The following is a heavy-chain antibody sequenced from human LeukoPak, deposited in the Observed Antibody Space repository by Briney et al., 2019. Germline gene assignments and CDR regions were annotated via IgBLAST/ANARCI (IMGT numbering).Heavy chain of an antibody. CDR1: GYTFTSYY. CDR2: INPSGGNT. CDR3: ARGADVLLWFGELLWGYFDY. Sequence: ASVKVSCKASGYTFTSYYIHWVRQAPGQGLEWMGKINPSGGNTRYAQKFQGRVTMTRDMSTSTVYMDLSSLRSEDTAVYYCARGADVLLWFGELLWGYFDYWGQGTLVTVSS. D-gene: IGHD3-10*01. V-gene: IGHV1-46*01. J-gene: IGHJ4*02.